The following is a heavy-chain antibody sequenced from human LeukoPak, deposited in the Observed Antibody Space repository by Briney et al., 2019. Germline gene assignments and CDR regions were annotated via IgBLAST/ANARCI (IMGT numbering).Heavy chain of an antibody. V-gene: IGHV3-11*01. CDR1: GFTFSDYY. CDR3: ARDSFGTYDSSGYYGY. D-gene: IGHD3-22*01. Sequence: GGSLRLSCAASGFTFSDYYMGWIRQAPGKGLEWLSYISSSGSTIYYADSVKGRFTISRDNAKNSLYLQMNSLRAEDTAVYYCARDSFGTYDSSGYYGYWGQGTLVTVSS. J-gene: IGHJ4*02. CDR2: ISSSGSTI.